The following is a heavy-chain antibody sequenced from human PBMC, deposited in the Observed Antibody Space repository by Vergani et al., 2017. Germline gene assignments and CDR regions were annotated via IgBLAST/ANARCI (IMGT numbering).Heavy chain of an antibody. CDR2: IDPSDSYT. D-gene: IGHD6-13*01. Sequence: EVQLVQSGAEVKKPGESLRISCKGSGYSFTSYWISWVRQMPGKGLEWMGRIDPSDSYTNYSPSFQGHVTISADKSISTAYLQWSSLKASDTAMYYCARQGEQQLALVPTFFDYLGQGTLVTVSS. V-gene: IGHV5-10-1*01. CDR1: GYSFTSYW. CDR3: ARQGEQQLALVPTFFDY. J-gene: IGHJ4*02.